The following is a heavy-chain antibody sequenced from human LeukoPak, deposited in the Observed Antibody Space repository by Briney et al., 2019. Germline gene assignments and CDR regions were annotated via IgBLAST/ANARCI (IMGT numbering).Heavy chain of an antibody. D-gene: IGHD3-22*01. J-gene: IGHJ3*02. CDR3: VRDRDGVGITLAAAFDI. V-gene: IGHV4-39*07. CDR1: GGSISSSSYS. Sequence: PSETLSLTCTVSGGSISSSSYSWAWIRQPPGKGLEWIGSIYYSGSTYYDPSLKSLVTISVDTSKNQFSLKLSSVTAADTAVYYCVRDRDGVGITLAAAFDIWGQGTMVTVSS. CDR2: IYYSGST.